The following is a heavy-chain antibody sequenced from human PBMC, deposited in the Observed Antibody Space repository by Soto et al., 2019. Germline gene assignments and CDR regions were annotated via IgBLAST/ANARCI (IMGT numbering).Heavy chain of an antibody. CDR2: FYYTGST. CDR3: ARRWGRSFDD. CDR1: GGSVSSGNYY. Sequence: PSETLSLTCTVSGGSVSSGNYYWSWIRQPPGKGLEWIGYFYYTGSTNYNPSLKSRVTISIDASKNQFSLKLSSVTAADTAVYYCARRWGRSFDDWGQGTLVTVSS. D-gene: IGHD2-15*01. V-gene: IGHV4-61*01. J-gene: IGHJ4*02.